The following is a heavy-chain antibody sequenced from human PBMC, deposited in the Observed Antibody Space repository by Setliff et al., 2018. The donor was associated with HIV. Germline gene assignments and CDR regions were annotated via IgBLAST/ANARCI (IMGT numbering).Heavy chain of an antibody. CDR2: IYYSGST. CDR1: GGSISSGSYY. Sequence: SETLSLTCAVSGGSISSGSYYWGWIRQPPGKGLEWTGSIYYSGSTYYNPSLKSRVAISIDTSKNQFSLKLSSVTAADTAVYFCARVLRSGYAGPFDSWGQGTLVTVSS. D-gene: IGHD3-3*01. V-gene: IGHV4-39*07. J-gene: IGHJ5*01. CDR3: ARVLRSGYAGPFDS.